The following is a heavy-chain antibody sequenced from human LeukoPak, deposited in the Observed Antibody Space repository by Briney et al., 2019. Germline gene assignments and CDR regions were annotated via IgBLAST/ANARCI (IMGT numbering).Heavy chain of an antibody. CDR3: TRARYYGSASYYSDAFDV. D-gene: IGHD3-10*01. J-gene: IGHJ3*01. V-gene: IGHV3-49*04. Sequence: GGSLRLSCTASGFNFGDYGFSWVRQAPGKGLQWLTFIRSNAYSGAPEYAASVKGRFTVSRDDSKSIAYLQIDSLKTEDTAVYYRTRARYYGSASYYSDAFDVWGQGTLVTVSS. CDR2: IRSNAYSGAP. CDR1: GFNFGDYG.